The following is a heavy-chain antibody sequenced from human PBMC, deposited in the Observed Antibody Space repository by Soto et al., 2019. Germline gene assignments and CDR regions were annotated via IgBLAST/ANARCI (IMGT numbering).Heavy chain of an antibody. Sequence: PSETLSLTCTVSGGSITSSRYYWAWIRQPPGKGLEWIGTIYYGGSTYYNASLKSRVTISVDTPKNQFSLKLSSVTAADTAVYYCARIPSPAAGPEREYYFDYWGQGTLVTGSS. D-gene: IGHD6-13*01. V-gene: IGHV4-39*07. J-gene: IGHJ4*02. CDR3: ARIPSPAAGPEREYYFDY. CDR2: IYYGGST. CDR1: GGSITSSRYY.